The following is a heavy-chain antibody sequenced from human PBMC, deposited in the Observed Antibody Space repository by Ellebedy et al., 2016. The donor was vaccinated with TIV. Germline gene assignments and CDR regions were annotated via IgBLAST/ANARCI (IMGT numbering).Heavy chain of an antibody. CDR1: GFTFSSYW. CDR2: INSDGSST. CDR3: ARELELSGFDY. Sequence: GESLKISXAASGFTFSSYWMHWVRQAPGKGLVWVSRINSDGSSTSYADSVKGRFTISRDNAKNTLYLQMNSLRAEDTAVYYCARELELSGFDYWGQGTLVTVSS. J-gene: IGHJ4*02. V-gene: IGHV3-74*01. D-gene: IGHD1-7*01.